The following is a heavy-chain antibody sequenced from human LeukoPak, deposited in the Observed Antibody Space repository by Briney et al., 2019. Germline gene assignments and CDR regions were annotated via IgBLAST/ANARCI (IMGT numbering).Heavy chain of an antibody. J-gene: IGHJ6*02. CDR2: IKSKTDGGTT. V-gene: IGHV3-15*01. CDR1: GFTFSNAW. Sequence: GGSLRLSCAASGFTFSNAWMSWVRQAPGKGLEWVGRIKSKTDGGTTGYAAPVKGRFTISRDDSKNTLYLQMNSLKTEDTAVYYCTTDRDSSSWYSLYYYYGMDVWGQGTTVTVSS. D-gene: IGHD6-13*01. CDR3: TTDRDSSSWYSLYYYYGMDV.